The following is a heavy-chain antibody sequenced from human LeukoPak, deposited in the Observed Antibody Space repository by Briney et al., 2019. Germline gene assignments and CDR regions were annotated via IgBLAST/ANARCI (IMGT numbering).Heavy chain of an antibody. CDR3: ATWIYSSGWYYFDY. CDR2: IYYTGST. J-gene: IGHJ4*02. CDR1: GGSISTSNYY. Sequence: SSETLSLTCTVSGGSISTSNYYWGWIRQPPGKGLEWIGYIYYTGSTNYNPSLKSRVTISVDTSKNQFSLKLSSVTAADTAVYYCATWIYSSGWYYFDYWGQGTLVTVSS. D-gene: IGHD6-19*01. V-gene: IGHV4-61*05.